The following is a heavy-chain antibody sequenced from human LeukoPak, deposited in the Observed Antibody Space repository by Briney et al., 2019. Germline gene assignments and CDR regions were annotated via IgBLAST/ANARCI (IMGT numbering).Heavy chain of an antibody. CDR3: ARARGSIAARRGNWFDP. CDR2: MNPNSGNT. V-gene: IGHV1-8*01. CDR1: GYTFTSYD. J-gene: IGHJ5*02. D-gene: IGHD6-6*01. Sequence: ASVEVSCKASGYTFTSYDINWVRQATGQGLEWMGWMNPNSGNTGHAQKFQGRVTMTRNTSISTAYMELSSLRSEDTAVYYCARARGSIAARRGNWFDPWGQGTLVTVSS.